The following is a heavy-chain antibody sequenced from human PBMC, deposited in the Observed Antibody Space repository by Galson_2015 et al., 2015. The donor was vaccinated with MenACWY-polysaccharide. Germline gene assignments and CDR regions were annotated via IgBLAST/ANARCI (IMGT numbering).Heavy chain of an antibody. Sequence: SLRLSCAASGFSFSNYAMSWVRQAPGKGLEWVSGISSSGGSTYYADSVKGRFTISRDRTTNTVSLQMSSLRVEDTAVYYCVKDSGWSGYYIVPSFDYWGQGTPVTVSS. CDR2: ISSSGGST. J-gene: IGHJ4*02. D-gene: IGHD3-3*01. V-gene: IGHV3-23*01. CDR3: VKDSGWSGYYIVPSFDY. CDR1: GFSFSNYA.